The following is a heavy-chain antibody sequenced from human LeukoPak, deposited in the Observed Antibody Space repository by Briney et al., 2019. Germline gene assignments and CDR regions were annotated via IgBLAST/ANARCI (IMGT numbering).Heavy chain of an antibody. CDR3: ARLPSLVVARDRYYYYYYMDV. D-gene: IGHD2-8*02. CDR1: GGSISSSSYY. V-gene: IGHV4-39*01. CDR2: VYYSGNT. Sequence: PSETLSLTCTVSGGSISSSSYYWGWIRQPPGKGLEWIGNVYYSGNTYYNSSLKSRLTISVDTSKNQFSLKLSSVTAADTAVYYCARLPSLVVARDRYYYYYYMDVWGKGTTVTISS. J-gene: IGHJ6*03.